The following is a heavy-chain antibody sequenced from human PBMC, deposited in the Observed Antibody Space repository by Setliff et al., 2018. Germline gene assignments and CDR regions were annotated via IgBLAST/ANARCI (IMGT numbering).Heavy chain of an antibody. CDR1: GFTFDDYA. D-gene: IGHD1-7*01. Sequence: GGSLRLSCAASGFTFDDYAMHWVRQAPGKGLEWVSGIKQDGSEISYADSVKGRFTISRDNAKKSLYLQMNSLTVEDTAVYYCAKFQRGWNYLSDWFDPWGQGTLVTVSS. CDR3: AKFQRGWNYLSDWFDP. J-gene: IGHJ5*02. CDR2: IKQDGSEI. V-gene: IGHV3-9*01.